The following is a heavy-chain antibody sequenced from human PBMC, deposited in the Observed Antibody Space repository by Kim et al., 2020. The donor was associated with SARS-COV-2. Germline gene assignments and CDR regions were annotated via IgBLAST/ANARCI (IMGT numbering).Heavy chain of an antibody. Sequence: GGSLRLSCAASGFTFSSYAMTWVRQAPGKGLEWVSVIYSGGTSTYYADSVEGRFTISRDNSKNTLYLQMNSLRADDTAVYYCAKGGSSGYPFDYWGQGTL. J-gene: IGHJ4*02. CDR3: AKGGSSGYPFDY. V-gene: IGHV3-23*03. D-gene: IGHD3-22*01. CDR2: IYSGGTST. CDR1: GFTFSSYA.